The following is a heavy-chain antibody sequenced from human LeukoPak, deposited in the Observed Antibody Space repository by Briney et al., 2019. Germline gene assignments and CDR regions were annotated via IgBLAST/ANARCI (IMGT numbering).Heavy chain of an antibody. CDR3: ARGGPETFYDSSGYSVDYFDY. V-gene: IGHV3-20*04. Sequence: GGFLRLSCAASGFTFDDYGMSWVRRAPGKGLEWVSGINWNGGSTGYADSVKGRFTISRDNAKNSLYLQMNSLRAEDTALYYCARGGPETFYDSSGYSVDYFDYWGQGTLVTVSS. CDR1: GFTFDDYG. J-gene: IGHJ4*02. D-gene: IGHD3-22*01. CDR2: INWNGGST.